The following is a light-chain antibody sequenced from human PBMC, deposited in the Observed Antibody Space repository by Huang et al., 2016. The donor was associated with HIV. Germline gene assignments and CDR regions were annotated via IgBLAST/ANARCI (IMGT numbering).Light chain of an antibody. CDR2: GAS. Sequence: VMTQSPASLSASPGARVTLSCRASQGVRTNLAWYQQKPGQAPTSLMFGASTRATGTPPRFSGSGSGTDFTLTITSLQSSDSAIYYCQQYNDWPPLTFGGGTKVEI. CDR1: QGVRTN. J-gene: IGKJ4*01. V-gene: IGKV3D-15*01. CDR3: QQYNDWPPLT.